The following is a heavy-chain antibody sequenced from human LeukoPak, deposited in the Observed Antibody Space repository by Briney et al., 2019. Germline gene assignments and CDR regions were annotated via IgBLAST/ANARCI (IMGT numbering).Heavy chain of an antibody. CDR2: IYTGGNT. J-gene: IGHJ4*02. CDR1: GVGVSSNY. D-gene: IGHD4-17*01. CDR3: ARTTWDTVMIHTPPFDQ. V-gene: IGHV3-66*01. Sequence: QPGGSLRLSCAVSGVGVSSNYMTWVRQAPGKGLQWVSVIYTGGNTHYVDSVRGRFIISRDTSKNTLYLQMNSLRGDDTAVYFCARTTWDTVMIHTPPFDQWGQGTLVTVSS.